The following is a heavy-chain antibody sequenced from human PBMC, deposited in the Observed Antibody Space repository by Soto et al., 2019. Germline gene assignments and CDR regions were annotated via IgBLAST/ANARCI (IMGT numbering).Heavy chain of an antibody. Sequence: ASVKVSCEASGYTFTSYGISWVRQAPGQGLEWMGWISAYNGNTNYAQKLQGRVTMTTDTSTSTAYMELRSRRSDDTAVYYSALNSGAYDFWPHYWGQGTLVTVSS. CDR3: ALNSGAYDFWPHY. CDR1: GYTFTSYG. V-gene: IGHV1-18*01. CDR2: ISAYNGNT. D-gene: IGHD3-3*01. J-gene: IGHJ4*02.